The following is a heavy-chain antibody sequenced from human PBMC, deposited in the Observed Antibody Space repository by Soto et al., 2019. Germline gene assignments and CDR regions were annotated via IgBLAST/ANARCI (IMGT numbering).Heavy chain of an antibody. D-gene: IGHD5-18*01. V-gene: IGHV1-69*13. CDR3: ASEAHVDTAMVLRPKYNWFDP. Sequence: VASVKVSCKASGGTFSSYAISWVRQAPGQGLEWMGGIIPIFGTANYAQKFQGRVTITADESTSTAYMELSSLRSEDTAVYYCASEAHVDTAMVLRPKYNWFDPWGQGTLVTVSS. J-gene: IGHJ5*02. CDR2: IIPIFGTA. CDR1: GGTFSSYA.